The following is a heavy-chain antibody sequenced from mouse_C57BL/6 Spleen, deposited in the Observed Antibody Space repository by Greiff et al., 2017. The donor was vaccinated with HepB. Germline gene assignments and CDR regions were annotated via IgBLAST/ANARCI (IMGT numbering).Heavy chain of an antibody. Sequence: EVKLEESGGGLVQPGGSLSLSCAASGFTFTDYYMSWVRQPPGKALEWLGFIRNKANGYTTEYSASVKGRFTISRDNSQSILYLQMNALRAEDSATYYCARGEGSSWSYWYFDVWGTGTTVTVSS. CDR2: IRNKANGYTT. V-gene: IGHV7-3*01. CDR3: ARGEGSSWSYWYFDV. J-gene: IGHJ1*03. CDR1: GFTFTDYY. D-gene: IGHD1-1*01.